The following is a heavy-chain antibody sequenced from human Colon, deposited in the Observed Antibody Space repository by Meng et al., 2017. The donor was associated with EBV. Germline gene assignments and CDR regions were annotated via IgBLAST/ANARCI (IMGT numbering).Heavy chain of an antibody. Sequence: VQLQQGGAGLLKPSETLSLTCVVNGGSLSGAYWNWIRQPPGKGLEWIGEIIHGGSPSYNLSLKSRVTISIDTSKNQLSLMLSSVTAADTAVYYCARRPTGIDYWGQGTLVTVSS. CDR3: ARRPTGIDY. J-gene: IGHJ4*02. V-gene: IGHV4-34*12. D-gene: IGHD2-8*02. CDR2: IIHGGSP. CDR1: GGSLSGAY.